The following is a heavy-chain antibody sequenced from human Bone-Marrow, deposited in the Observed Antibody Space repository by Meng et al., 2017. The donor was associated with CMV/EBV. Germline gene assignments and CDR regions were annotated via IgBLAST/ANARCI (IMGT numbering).Heavy chain of an antibody. CDR3: ARDAIVAAGRHYYYGMDV. D-gene: IGHD6-13*01. Sequence: ASVKVSCKASGYTFTTYGISWVRQAPGQGLEWMGWINAYNGNTNYAQKFQGRVTMTTDTSTSTAYMELRSLRSDDTAVYYCARDAIVAAGRHYYYGMDVWGQGTTVTVSS. CDR1: GYTFTTYG. CDR2: INAYNGNT. J-gene: IGHJ6*02. V-gene: IGHV1-18*01.